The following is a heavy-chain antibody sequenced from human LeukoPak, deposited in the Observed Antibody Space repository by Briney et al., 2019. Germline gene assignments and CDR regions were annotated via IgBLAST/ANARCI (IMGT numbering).Heavy chain of an antibody. CDR1: GYTFTSYG. CDR2: ISAYNGNT. Sequence: ASVKVSCKASGYTFTSYGISWVRQAPGQGLEWMGWISAYNGNTNYAQKLQGRVTMTTDTSTSTAYMELRSLRSDDTAVYYCARDPGCSGGSCYLITYYYYYGMDVWGQGTTVTDSS. J-gene: IGHJ6*02. V-gene: IGHV1-18*01. D-gene: IGHD2-15*01. CDR3: ARDPGCSGGSCYLITYYYYYGMDV.